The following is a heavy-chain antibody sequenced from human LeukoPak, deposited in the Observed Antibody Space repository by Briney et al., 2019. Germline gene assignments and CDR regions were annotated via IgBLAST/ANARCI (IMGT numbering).Heavy chain of an antibody. J-gene: IGHJ3*02. CDR1: GFTFSSYA. Sequence: GGSLRLSCAASGFTFSSYAIHWVRQAPGKGLEWVAVISYDGSNKYYADSVKGRFTISRDNSKNTLYLQMNSLRAEDTAVYYCAINPGYCSGGSCYGAFDIWGQGTMVTVSS. D-gene: IGHD2-15*01. V-gene: IGHV3-30-3*01. CDR2: ISYDGSNK. CDR3: AINPGYCSGGSCYGAFDI.